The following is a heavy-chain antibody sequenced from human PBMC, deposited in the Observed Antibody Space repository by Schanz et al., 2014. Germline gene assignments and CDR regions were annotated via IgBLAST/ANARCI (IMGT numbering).Heavy chain of an antibody. D-gene: IGHD3-9*01. CDR1: GFTFSTYA. CDR2: IEFSGGTT. Sequence: VQLLQSGGALVQPGGSLRLSCSASGFTFSTYAMSWARQTPGKGLEWVSGIEFSGGTTYYADSVKGRFTISRDNSKDTLYLQINNLRAEDTAVYYCAYYDVLTGFDYWGQGTQVTVSS. CDR3: AYYDVLTGFDY. V-gene: IGHV3-23*01. J-gene: IGHJ4*02.